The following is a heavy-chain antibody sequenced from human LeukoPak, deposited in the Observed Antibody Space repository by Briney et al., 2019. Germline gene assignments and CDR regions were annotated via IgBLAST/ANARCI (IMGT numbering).Heavy chain of an antibody. Sequence: ASVKVSCKVSGYTLTELSMHWVRQAPGKGLEWMGGFDPEDSEAIYAQKFQGRVTMTEDTSTDTAYMELSSLRSEDTAVYYCATPFVYGDYAYFQHWGQGTLVTVSS. J-gene: IGHJ1*01. CDR2: FDPEDSEA. CDR3: ATPFVYGDYAYFQH. CDR1: GYTLTELS. V-gene: IGHV1-24*01. D-gene: IGHD4-17*01.